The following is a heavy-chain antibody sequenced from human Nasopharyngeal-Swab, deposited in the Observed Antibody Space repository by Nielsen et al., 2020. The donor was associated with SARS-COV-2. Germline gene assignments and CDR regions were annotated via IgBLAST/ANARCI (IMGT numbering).Heavy chain of an antibody. CDR3: ARHVTSWNDLSWFDP. Sequence: VRQMPGKGLEWMGIIYPGDSDTRYSPSFQDQVTISADKSISTAYLQWSSLKASDTAMYYCARHVTSWNDLSWFDPWGQGTLVTVSS. J-gene: IGHJ5*02. V-gene: IGHV5-51*01. CDR2: IYPGDSDT. D-gene: IGHD1-1*01.